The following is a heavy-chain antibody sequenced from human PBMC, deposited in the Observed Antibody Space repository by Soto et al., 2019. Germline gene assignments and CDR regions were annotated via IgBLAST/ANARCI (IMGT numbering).Heavy chain of an antibody. CDR3: ARTGSGDTLTYYYYYYGMDV. CDR1: GFTFSSYA. J-gene: IGHJ6*02. CDR2: ISYDGSNK. D-gene: IGHD2-15*01. V-gene: IGHV3-30-3*01. Sequence: GSLRLSCAASGFTFSSYAMHWVRQAPGKGLEWVAVISYDGSNKYYADSVKGRFTISRDNSKNTLYLQMNSLRAEDTAVYYCARTGSGDTLTYYYYYYGMDVWGQGTTVTVSS.